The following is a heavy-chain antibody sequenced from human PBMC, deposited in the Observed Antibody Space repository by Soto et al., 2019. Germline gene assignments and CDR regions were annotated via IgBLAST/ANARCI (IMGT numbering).Heavy chain of an antibody. CDR2: IYTSGST. J-gene: IGHJ4*02. CDR1: GGTISRYD. CDR3: ARDFTVTTGMYYFDY. D-gene: IGHD4-4*01. Sequence: SETLSLTCTASGGTISRYDLSWIRQPAGKGLEWIGRIYTSGSTNYNPSLKSRVTMSVDTSKNQFSLKLSSVTAADTAVYYCARDFTVTTGMYYFDYWGQGTLVTVSS. V-gene: IGHV4-4*07.